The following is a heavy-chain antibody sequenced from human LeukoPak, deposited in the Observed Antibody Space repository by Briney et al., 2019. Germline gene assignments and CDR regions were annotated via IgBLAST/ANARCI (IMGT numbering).Heavy chain of an antibody. Sequence: SQTLSLTCAISGDSVYSTSAAWKWIRQSPSRGLEWLGRTYYRSKWYNDYAVSVSSRITINPDTSKNQFSLQLDSVTPEDTAVYYCVMGGYSSGVNWFDRWGEGGLVTVSS. CDR1: GDSVYSTSAA. D-gene: IGHD6-25*01. CDR2: TYYRSKWYN. J-gene: IGHJ5*02. CDR3: VMGGYSSGVNWFDR. V-gene: IGHV6-1*01.